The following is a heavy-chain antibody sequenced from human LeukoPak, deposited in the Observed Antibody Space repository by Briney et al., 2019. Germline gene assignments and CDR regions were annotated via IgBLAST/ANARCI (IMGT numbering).Heavy chain of an antibody. D-gene: IGHD3-10*01. V-gene: IGHV4-39*07. CDR2: IYYSGST. CDR3: ARDSYGSGSYYRAGMDV. J-gene: IGHJ6*02. CDR1: GGSISSSSYY. Sequence: SETLSLTCTVSGGSISSSSYYWGWIRQPPGKGLEWIGSIYYSGSTYYNPSLKSRVTISVDTSKNQFSLKLSSVTAADTAVYYCARDSYGSGSYYRAGMDVWGQGTTVTVSS.